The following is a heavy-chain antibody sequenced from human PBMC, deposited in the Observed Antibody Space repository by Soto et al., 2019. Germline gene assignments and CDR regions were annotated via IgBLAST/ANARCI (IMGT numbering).Heavy chain of an antibody. CDR2: ITDSGGST. CDR3: ANLAGSGYYSPIDY. V-gene: IGHV3-23*01. CDR1: GFTFSTYA. Sequence: EVQLLESGGGLVQPGGSLRLSCAASGFTFSTYAMTWVRQALGKGLERVSVITDSGGSTYYADSVKGRFTISRDNSKNTLYRQMNSLRDEDTAVYYCANLAGSGYYSPIDYWGQGTLVTVSS. J-gene: IGHJ4*02. D-gene: IGHD3-22*01.